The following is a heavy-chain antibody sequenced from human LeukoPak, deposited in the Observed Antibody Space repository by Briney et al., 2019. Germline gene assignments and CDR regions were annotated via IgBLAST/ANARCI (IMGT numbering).Heavy chain of an antibody. CDR1: GFTFSSYG. Sequence: GGSLSLSCAASGFTFSSYGMHWVRQAPGKGLEWVAFIRYDGSNKYYADSVKGRFTISRDNSKNTLYLQMNSLRAEDTAVYYCASYDSSGYYSAAFDYWGQGTLVTVSS. V-gene: IGHV3-30*02. CDR3: ASYDSSGYYSAAFDY. CDR2: IRYDGSNK. D-gene: IGHD3-22*01. J-gene: IGHJ4*02.